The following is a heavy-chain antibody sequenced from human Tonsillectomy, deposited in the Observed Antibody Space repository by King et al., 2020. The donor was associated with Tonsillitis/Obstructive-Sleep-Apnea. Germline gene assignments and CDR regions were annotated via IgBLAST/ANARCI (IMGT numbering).Heavy chain of an antibody. CDR2: INPNSGGT. D-gene: IGHD3-3*01. CDR3: ARGGNPITIFGVVIIADYFDY. V-gene: IGHV1-2*04. CDR1: GYTFTGYY. J-gene: IGHJ4*02. Sequence: VQLVESGAEVKKPGASVKVSCKASGYTFTGYYMHWVRQAPGQGLEWMGWINPNSGGTNYAQKFQGWVTMTRDTSISTAYMELSRLRSDDTAVYYCARGGNPITIFGVVIIADYFDYWGQGTLVTVSS.